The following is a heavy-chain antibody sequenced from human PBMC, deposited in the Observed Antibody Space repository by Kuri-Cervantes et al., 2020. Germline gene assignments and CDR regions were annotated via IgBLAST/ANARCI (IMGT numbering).Heavy chain of an antibody. V-gene: IGHV1-18*01. D-gene: IGHD6-19*01. J-gene: IGHJ4*02. CDR1: GYTFTSYG. Sequence: ASVKVSCKASGYTFTSYGISWVRQAPGQGLEWMGWISAYNGDTNYAQKLQGRVTMTTDTSTSTAYMELRSLRSDDTAVYYCARDHKRRPIAVASSQMEEDYWGQGTLVTVSS. CDR2: ISAYNGDT. CDR3: ARDHKRRPIAVASSQMEEDY.